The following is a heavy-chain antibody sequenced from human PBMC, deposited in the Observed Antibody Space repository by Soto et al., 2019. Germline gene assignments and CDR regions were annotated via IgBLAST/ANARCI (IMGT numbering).Heavy chain of an antibody. Sequence: EVQLVESGGGLVKPGGSLRLSCAASGFTFSSYSMNWVRQAPGKGLEWVSSISSSSSYIYYADSVKGRFTISRDNAKNSLYLQMTSLRAEDTAVYXCAXVXDQHYFDYWGQGTLVTVSS. J-gene: IGHJ4*02. CDR2: ISSSSSYI. CDR1: GFTFSSYS. V-gene: IGHV3-21*01. CDR3: AXVXDQHYFDY.